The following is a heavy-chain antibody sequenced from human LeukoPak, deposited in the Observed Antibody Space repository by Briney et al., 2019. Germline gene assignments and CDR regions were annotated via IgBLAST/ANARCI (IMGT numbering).Heavy chain of an antibody. CDR1: GDSISNLY. V-gene: IGHV4-59*11. CDR3: ASRPGGSTWYGVFDY. D-gene: IGHD6-13*01. Sequence: SETLSLTCTVSGDSISNLYWSWIRQPPGKGLEWIGYIYYSGSTKYHPSLESRVTISVDTSKNQFSLKLSSVTAADTALYYCASRPGGSTWYGVFDYWSRGTLVTVSS. CDR2: IYYSGST. J-gene: IGHJ4*02.